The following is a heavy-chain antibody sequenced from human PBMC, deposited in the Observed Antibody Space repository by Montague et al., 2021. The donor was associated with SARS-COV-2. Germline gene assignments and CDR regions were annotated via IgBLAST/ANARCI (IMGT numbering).Heavy chain of an antibody. CDR1: GFSLNTNGMG. J-gene: IGHJ4*02. D-gene: IGHD3-16*02. CDR3: ARYTSRMYGSFDX. CDR2: IYWDDDK. Sequence: PALVKPTQTLTLACTVSGFSLNTNGMGVGWIRQPPGEAPAWLALIYWDDDKRYSPSLKTRLTITKDTSRNQVVLTMTNVDPGDTGTYFCARYTSRMYGSFDXGGQGALVSVSS. V-gene: IGHV2-5*02.